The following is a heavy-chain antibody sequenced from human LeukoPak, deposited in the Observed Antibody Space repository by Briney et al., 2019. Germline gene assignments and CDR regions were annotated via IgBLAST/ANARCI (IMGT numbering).Heavy chain of an antibody. J-gene: IGHJ4*02. CDR3: APWDLGDY. V-gene: IGHV7-4-1*02. CDR2: INTKTGNP. D-gene: IGHD3-16*01. CDR1: GYIFTNYP. Sequence: VASVKVSCKASGYIFTNYPMNWVRQAPGQGPEFMGWINTKTGNPIYARGFTGRFVFSLDTSVSTAYLQISSLKAEDTAVYYCAPWDLGDYWGQGTLVTVSS.